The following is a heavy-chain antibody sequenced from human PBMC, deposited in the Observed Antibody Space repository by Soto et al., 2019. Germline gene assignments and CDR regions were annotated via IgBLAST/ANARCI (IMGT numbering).Heavy chain of an antibody. CDR3: ARVGYDSSGYYYPFDY. CDR1: GGTFSSYA. D-gene: IGHD3-22*01. Sequence: SVKVSGKASGGTFSSYAISWVRQAPGQGLEWMGGIIPIFGTANYAQKFQGRVTITADESTSTAYMELSSLRSEDTAVYYCARVGYDSSGYYYPFDYWGQGTLVTVS. J-gene: IGHJ4*02. CDR2: IIPIFGTA. V-gene: IGHV1-69*13.